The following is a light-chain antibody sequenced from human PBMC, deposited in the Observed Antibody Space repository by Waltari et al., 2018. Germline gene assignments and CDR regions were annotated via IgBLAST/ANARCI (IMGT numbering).Light chain of an antibody. J-gene: IGLJ1*01. CDR1: SSDVGGYDY. CDR2: DVS. V-gene: IGLV2-14*03. CDR3: SSYARSSTLDV. Sequence: QSALTQPASVSGSPGQSITIFCAGTSSDVGGYDYVSWYQQHPGKAPELIIYDVSNRPAGVSDRFSGSKSGNTASLTISGLEADDEADYYCSSYARSSTLDVCGTGTKVTV.